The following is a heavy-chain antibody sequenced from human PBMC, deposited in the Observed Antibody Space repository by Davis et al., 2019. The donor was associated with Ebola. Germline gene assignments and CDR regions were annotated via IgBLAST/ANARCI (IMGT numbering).Heavy chain of an antibody. D-gene: IGHD3-22*01. Sequence: PGGSLRLSCAASALTFSNYGMHWVRQDPGKGLEWVAYIRYDGSNKYYADSVKGRFTISRDNSKNTLYLQMNSLRTEDTAVYYCARPYYDKGHYYFDYWGQGTLVTVSS. CDR1: ALTFSNYG. V-gene: IGHV3-30*02. CDR2: IRYDGSNK. CDR3: ARPYYDKGHYYFDY. J-gene: IGHJ4*02.